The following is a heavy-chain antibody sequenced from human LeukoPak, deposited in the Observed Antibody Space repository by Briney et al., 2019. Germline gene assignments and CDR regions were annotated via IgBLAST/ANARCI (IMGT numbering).Heavy chain of an antibody. Sequence: SETLSLTCTVSGGSISSSSYYWGWIRQPPGKGLEWIGSIYYSGSTYYNPSLKSRVTISVDTSKNQFSLKLNSVTAADTAVYYCARGGDSMIVVGPFDYWGQGTLVTVSS. J-gene: IGHJ4*02. CDR3: ARGGDSMIVVGPFDY. CDR1: GGSISSSSYY. V-gene: IGHV4-39*01. D-gene: IGHD3-22*01. CDR2: IYYSGST.